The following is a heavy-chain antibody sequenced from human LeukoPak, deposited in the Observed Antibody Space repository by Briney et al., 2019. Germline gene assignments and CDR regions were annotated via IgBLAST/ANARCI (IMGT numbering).Heavy chain of an antibody. CDR3: VRDPLDGNFYFDY. D-gene: IGHD1-1*01. CDR2: FNGNGGGT. CDR1: GHNLSVYH. J-gene: IGHJ4*02. V-gene: IGHV1-2*02. Sequence: ASVKVSCKTTGHNLSVYHVHWVRQAPGQGLEWMGWFNGNGGGTKYAQKFQGRVTMTRDTSIDTDCMELTSLISDDTAVYYCVRDPLDGNFYFDYWGQGTLVTVAS.